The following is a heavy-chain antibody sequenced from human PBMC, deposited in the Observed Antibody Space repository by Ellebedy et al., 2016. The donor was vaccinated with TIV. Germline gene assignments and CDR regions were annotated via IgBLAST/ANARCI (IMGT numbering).Heavy chain of an antibody. J-gene: IGHJ4*02. Sequence: GSLTLSXNVSGGTISSTNYYWGWIRQSPEKGLEWIGSIYHSGSTYYNPSLKSRLTISLDTTKNQFSLRLDSVTAADTAVYYCASSPSGYEIPYWGQGTLVTVSS. CDR2: IYHSGST. D-gene: IGHD5-12*01. V-gene: IGHV4-39*07. CDR3: ASSPSGYEIPY. CDR1: GGTISSTNYY.